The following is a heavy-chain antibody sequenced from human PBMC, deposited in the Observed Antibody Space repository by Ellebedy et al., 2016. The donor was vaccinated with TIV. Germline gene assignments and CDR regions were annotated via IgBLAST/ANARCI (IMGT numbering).Heavy chain of an antibody. D-gene: IGHD1-26*01. J-gene: IGHJ3*01. V-gene: IGHV4-30-4*08. CDR2: IHYPGST. CDR1: GGSISSDNYF. Sequence: SETLSLXXTVSGGSISSDNYFWGWIRHPPGKVLEWIGFIHYPGSTHYNPSLNSRVTISMDTSKNQFSLRLSSVTAADTAVYYCTREVIVETTTADAFDLWGQGTMVTVSS. CDR3: TREVIVETTTADAFDL.